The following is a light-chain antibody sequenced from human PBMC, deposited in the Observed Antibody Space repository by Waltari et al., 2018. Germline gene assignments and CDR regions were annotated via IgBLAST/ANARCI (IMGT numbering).Light chain of an antibody. V-gene: IGKV3-20*01. Sequence: VILTQSPATLSLSPGERATLSCRASQSVSSYLAWYQQKPGQAPRLLIYGASSTATGIPDRFSGSGSGTEFTLTISSLEPEDFAVYYCQKYSSSPPTFGGGTKVEIK. J-gene: IGKJ4*01. CDR2: GAS. CDR1: QSVSSY. CDR3: QKYSSSPPT.